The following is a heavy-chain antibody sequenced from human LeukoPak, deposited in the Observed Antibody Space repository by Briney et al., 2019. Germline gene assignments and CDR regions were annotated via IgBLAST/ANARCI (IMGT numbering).Heavy chain of an antibody. CDR1: GGPISSYY. V-gene: IGHV4-59*01. J-gene: IGHJ4*02. CDR3: TSSRGDSSSWYAD. CDR2: IYYSGST. Sequence: PSETLSLTCTVSGGPISSYYSRWIRQPPGKGLEWIGYIYYSGSTNYNPSLKSRVTISVDTSKNQFSLKLSSVTAADTAVYYCTSSRGDSSSWYADWGQGTLVTVSS. D-gene: IGHD6-13*01.